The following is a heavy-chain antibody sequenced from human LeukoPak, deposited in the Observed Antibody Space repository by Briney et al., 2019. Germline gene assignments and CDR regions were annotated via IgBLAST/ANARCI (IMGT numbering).Heavy chain of an antibody. J-gene: IGHJ4*02. CDR2: ISHSGST. CDR3: ARRDPVAGPFDY. D-gene: IGHD6-19*01. Sequence: SETLSLTCAVYGGSFSGYYWSWIRQPPGKGLEWIGEISHSGSTNYNPSLKSRVTISVDTSKNQFSLKLSSVTAADTAVYYCARRDPVAGPFDYWGQGTLVTVSS. CDR1: GGSFSGYY. V-gene: IGHV4-34*01.